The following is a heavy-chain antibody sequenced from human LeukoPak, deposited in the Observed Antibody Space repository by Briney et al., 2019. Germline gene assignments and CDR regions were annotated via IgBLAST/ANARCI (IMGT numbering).Heavy chain of an antibody. D-gene: IGHD2-15*01. V-gene: IGHV3-74*01. CDR1: GFTFSSYW. CDR2: IKSDGSST. Sequence: PGGSLRLSCAASGFTFSSYWMHWVRQAPGKGLVWVSRIKSDGSSTTYADSVKGRFTISRDNAKNTLYLQMNRLRAEDTAVYYCARGYGIGGSCYVPLDYWAREPWSPSPQ. CDR3: ARGYGIGGSCYVPLDY. J-gene: IGHJ4*02.